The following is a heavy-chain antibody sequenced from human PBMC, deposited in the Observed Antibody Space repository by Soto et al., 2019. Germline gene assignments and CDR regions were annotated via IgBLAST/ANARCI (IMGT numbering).Heavy chain of an antibody. CDR3: ARDPVNYYGSWTYGMDV. CDR2: IGYDGSNK. CDR1: GLTLSRFA. D-gene: IGHD3-10*01. J-gene: IGHJ6*02. V-gene: IGHV3-30-3*01. Sequence: QVQLVESGGGVVQPGRSLRLSCAASGLTLSRFAMHWVRKAPGKGLEWVAVIGYDGSNKDYADSVKGRFTISRDNSKNTLYLQMNSLRPEDTAVYYCARDPVNYYGSWTYGMDVWGQGTTVTVSS.